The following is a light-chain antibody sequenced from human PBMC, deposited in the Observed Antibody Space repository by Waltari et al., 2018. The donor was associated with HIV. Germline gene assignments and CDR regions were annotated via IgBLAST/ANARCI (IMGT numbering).Light chain of an antibody. J-gene: IGKJ3*01. CDR3: QVRINWPPIFT. CDR1: QTVGSY. CDR2: DAS. Sequence: ENVLTQSPATLSLSPGDRATLSCRASQTVGSYLAWYQQKPGQAPRLLIYDASNRATGVPDRFSGSRSGTDFTLTISSLEPDDFAVYYCQVRINWPPIFTFGPGTKVDIK. V-gene: IGKV3-11*01.